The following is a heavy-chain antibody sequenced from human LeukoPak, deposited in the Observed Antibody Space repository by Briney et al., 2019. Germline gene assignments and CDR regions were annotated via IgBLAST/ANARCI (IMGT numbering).Heavy chain of an antibody. J-gene: IGHJ6*02. V-gene: IGHV4-30-2*01. Sequence: LQTLSLTCAVSGASISSGRYSWSWIRQPPGKGLEWIGYIYHSGGTYYNPSLRSRVGISEDTFKNQFSLKLTSVTAADTAMYYCARVDIVVVPAARRYYYYYGMDVWGQGTTVTVSS. CDR3: ARVDIVVVPAARRYYYYYGMDV. CDR2: IYHSGGT. CDR1: GASISSGRYS. D-gene: IGHD2-2*01.